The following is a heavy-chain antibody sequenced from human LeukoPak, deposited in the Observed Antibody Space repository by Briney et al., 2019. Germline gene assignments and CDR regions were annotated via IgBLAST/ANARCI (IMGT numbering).Heavy chain of an antibody. CDR2: IYHSGST. V-gene: IGHV4-4*02. CDR3: ARALWFGEFTANWFDP. Sequence: SETLSLTCTVSGGSLSSSNWWSWVRQPPGKGLEWIGEIYHSGSTNYNPSLKSRVTISVDKSKNQFSLKLSSVTAADTAVYYCARALWFGEFTANWFDPWGQGTLVTVSS. J-gene: IGHJ5*02. CDR1: GGSLSSSNW. D-gene: IGHD3-10*01.